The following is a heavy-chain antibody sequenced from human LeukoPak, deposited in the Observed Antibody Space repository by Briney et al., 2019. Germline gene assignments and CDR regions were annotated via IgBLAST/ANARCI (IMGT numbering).Heavy chain of an antibody. CDR1: GFTFSSYA. CDR2: ISGSGGST. V-gene: IGHV3-23*01. CDR3: AKMGPNYYDSSGYSWFDP. D-gene: IGHD3-22*01. Sequence: QPGASLRLSCAASGFTFSSYATSWVRQAPGKGLGWVSAISGSGGSTYYADSVKGRFTISRDNSKNTLYLQMNSLRAEDTAVYYCAKMGPNYYDSSGYSWFDPWGQGTLVTVSS. J-gene: IGHJ5*02.